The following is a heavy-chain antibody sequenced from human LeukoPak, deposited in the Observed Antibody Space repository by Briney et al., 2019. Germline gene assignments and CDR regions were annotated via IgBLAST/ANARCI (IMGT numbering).Heavy chain of an antibody. CDR2: IYYSGST. CDR3: ARDDPYSSSRTFDY. V-gene: IGHV4-39*07. CDR1: GGSIGSSSYY. J-gene: IGHJ4*02. Sequence: SETLSLTCTVSGGSIGSSSYYWGWIRQPPGKGLEWIGSIYYSGSTYYNPSLKSRVTISVDTSKNQFSLKLSSVTAADTAVYYCARDDPYSSSRTFDYWGQGTLVTVSS. D-gene: IGHD6-13*01.